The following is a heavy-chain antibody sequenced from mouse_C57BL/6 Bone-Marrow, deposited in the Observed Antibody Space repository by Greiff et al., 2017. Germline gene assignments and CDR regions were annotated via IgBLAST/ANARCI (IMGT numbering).Heavy chain of an antibody. CDR1: GYTFTSHG. D-gene: IGHD2-2*01. J-gene: IGHJ3*01. V-gene: IGHV1-81*01. CDR2: LYPRSGNT. CDR3: ARGLPPWFAY. Sequence: VQLQQSGAELARPGASVKLSCKASGYTFTSHGISWVKQRPGQGLAWIGELYPRSGNTYYNEKFKGKAILTADKSSSTAYMELRSLTSEVSAVYFCARGLPPWFAYWGQGTLVTVSA.